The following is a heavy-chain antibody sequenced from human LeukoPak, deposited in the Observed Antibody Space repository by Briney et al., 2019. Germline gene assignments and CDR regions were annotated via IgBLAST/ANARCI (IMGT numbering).Heavy chain of an antibody. Sequence: SETLSLTCTVSGGSISSYYWSWIRQPPGKGLEWIGYIYYSGSTNYNPSLKSRVTIPVDTSKNQFSLKLSSVTAADTAVYYCARAGYYYDSSGYYIYYYYMDVWGKGTTVTVSS. CDR3: ARAGYYYDSSGYYIYYYYMDV. CDR2: IYYSGST. V-gene: IGHV4-59*01. J-gene: IGHJ6*03. CDR1: GGSISSYY. D-gene: IGHD3-22*01.